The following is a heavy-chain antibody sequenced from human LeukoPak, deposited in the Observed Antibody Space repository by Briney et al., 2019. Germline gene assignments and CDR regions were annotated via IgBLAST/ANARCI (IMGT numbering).Heavy chain of an antibody. CDR3: ASRHRIHL. V-gene: IGHV3-7*01. CDR2: INEDGSVK. J-gene: IGHJ4*02. Sequence: PGGSLRLSCAASGFTFSSYAMHWVRQAPGKGLEWVANINEDGSVKNYVDSVEGRFSISRDNTKNSLYLQMNSLRVEDTAVYYCASRHRIHLWGQGTLVTVSS. CDR1: GFTFSSYA. D-gene: IGHD6-6*01.